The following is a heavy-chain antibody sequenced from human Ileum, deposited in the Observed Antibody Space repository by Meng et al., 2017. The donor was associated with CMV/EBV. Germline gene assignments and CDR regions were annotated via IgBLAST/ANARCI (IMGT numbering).Heavy chain of an antibody. J-gene: IGHJ4*02. D-gene: IGHD3-10*01. CDR3: ARDSTYPSGLDY. V-gene: IGHV4-39*07. CDR1: GGSISSSLYY. CDR2: ISYSGTA. Sequence: LQLKESGPGLVKPSETLSLTCTVSGGSISSSLYYWGWIRQPPGKGLEWIGTISYSGTAFYNLSLKSRVAISIDTSKFQFSLKLSSVTATDTAVYYCARDSTYPSGLDYWGQGTLVTVSS.